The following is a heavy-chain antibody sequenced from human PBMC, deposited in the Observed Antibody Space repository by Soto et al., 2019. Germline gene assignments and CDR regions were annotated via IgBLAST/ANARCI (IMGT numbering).Heavy chain of an antibody. CDR2: INHSGGT. J-gene: IGHJ6*02. CDR3: ARDRQYWHFWRGYQCEGPYGMDV. D-gene: IGHD3-3*02. CDR1: GGSFSGYS. V-gene: IGHV4-34*02. Sequence: QVQLQQWGAGLLKPSETLSLTCGVYGGSFSGYSWTWIRQAPGKVLEWIGEINHSGGTNYNSSLKSRVTISVDTSKNQFSILLYSVTAADTALYYCARDRQYWHFWRGYQCEGPYGMDVWGQWTTVTVS.